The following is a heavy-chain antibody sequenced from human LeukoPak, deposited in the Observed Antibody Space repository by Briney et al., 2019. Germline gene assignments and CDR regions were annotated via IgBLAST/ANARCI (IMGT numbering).Heavy chain of an antibody. D-gene: IGHD6-6*01. J-gene: IGHJ4*02. CDR3: SKGPHIAAPIDY. CDR1: GFTISSYD. CDR2: ISGSGGST. Sequence: GGTLTLTCTASGFTISSYDMSWIRQAPGKGLEWISAISGSGGSTYYPDSVKGRFTISRDNSKTTLYLQMNSLRAEDTAVYYCSKGPHIAAPIDYWGQGTLVTVSS. V-gene: IGHV3-23*01.